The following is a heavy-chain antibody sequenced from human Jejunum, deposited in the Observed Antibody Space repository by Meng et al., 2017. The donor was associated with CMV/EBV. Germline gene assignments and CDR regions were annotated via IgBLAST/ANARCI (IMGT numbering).Heavy chain of an antibody. V-gene: IGHV3-11*06. CDR1: GFTFDDYY. J-gene: IGHJ4*02. CDR2: VSSVSSYT. CDR3: ARDRYCTNGVCYTHFDS. Sequence: QGLLVESGGGLVKPGGSLRLSCAASGFTFDDYYMNWIRQAPGKGLEWVSSVSSVSSYTNYADSVKGRFTISRDNAKNSLYLQMNSLRAEDTAVYYCARDRYCTNGVCYTHFDSWGQGTLVTVSS. D-gene: IGHD2-8*01.